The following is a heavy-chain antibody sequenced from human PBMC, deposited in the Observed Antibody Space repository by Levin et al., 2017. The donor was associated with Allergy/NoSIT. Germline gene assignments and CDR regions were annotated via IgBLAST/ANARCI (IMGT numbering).Heavy chain of an antibody. CDR3: AKDPQKYSSGWYNYGMDV. J-gene: IGHJ6*02. Sequence: SLKISCAASGFTFDDYAMHWVRQAPGKGLGWVSGISWKSGSIGYAASVKGRFTISRDNAKNSLYLQMNSLRAEDTALYYCAKDPQKYSSGWYNYGMDVWGQGTTVTVSS. D-gene: IGHD6-19*01. CDR2: ISWKSGSI. CDR1: GFTFDDYA. V-gene: IGHV3-9*01.